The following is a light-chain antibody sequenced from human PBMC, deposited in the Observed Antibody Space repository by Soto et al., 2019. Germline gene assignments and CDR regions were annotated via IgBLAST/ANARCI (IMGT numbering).Light chain of an antibody. CDR2: AAS. J-gene: IGKJ4*01. V-gene: IGKV1-6*01. CDR1: QDIRKD. Sequence: IPMTQSPSSLSASVGDRVTITCRASQDIRKDLSWYQQKPGKAPKLLIYAASSLQSGVPSRFSGSGSGTDFTLTISSLQPEDFATYYCLQDDSYPLTFGGGSRWRSN. CDR3: LQDDSYPLT.